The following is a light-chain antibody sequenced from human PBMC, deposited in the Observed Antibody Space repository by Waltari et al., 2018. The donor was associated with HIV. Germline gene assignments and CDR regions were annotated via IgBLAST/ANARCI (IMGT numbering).Light chain of an antibody. J-gene: IGKJ1*01. CDR3: QKYNSAPRT. Sequence: DIQMTPSPSSLSASVGDRVTITCRATQGIANYLAWYQQKPGMVPQLLIYCASTLQPGAPSRFSGSGSGTDFTLTITSLQPEDAATYFCQKYNSAPRTFGQGTKVEI. CDR2: CAS. V-gene: IGKV1-27*01. CDR1: QGIANY.